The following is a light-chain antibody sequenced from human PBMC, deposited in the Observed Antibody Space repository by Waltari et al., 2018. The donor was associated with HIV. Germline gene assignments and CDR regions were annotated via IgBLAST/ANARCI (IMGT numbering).Light chain of an antibody. CDR3: SSYTSSSKWV. Sequence: QSALTQPASVSGSPGQSITISCTGTSRDVGGYDYVSWYQQHPGKAPKLMIYDVVNRPSGVSNRFSGSKSGDTASLTISGLQAEDEADYYCSSYTSSSKWVFGGGTTLTVL. J-gene: IGLJ3*02. CDR1: SRDVGGYDY. V-gene: IGLV2-14*03. CDR2: DVV.